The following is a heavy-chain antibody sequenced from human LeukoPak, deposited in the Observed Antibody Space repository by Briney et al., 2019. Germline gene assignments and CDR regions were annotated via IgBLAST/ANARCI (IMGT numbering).Heavy chain of an antibody. Sequence: SETLSLTCTVSGGSISSYYWSWIRQPPGKGLEWIGYLYDTGITNYNPSLKSRVTISVDTSKNQFSLKLSSVTAADTAVYYCARGTVRDGYNFNYWGQGTLVTVSS. D-gene: IGHD5-24*01. CDR2: LYDTGIT. CDR1: GGSISSYY. V-gene: IGHV4-59*01. CDR3: ARGTVRDGYNFNY. J-gene: IGHJ4*02.